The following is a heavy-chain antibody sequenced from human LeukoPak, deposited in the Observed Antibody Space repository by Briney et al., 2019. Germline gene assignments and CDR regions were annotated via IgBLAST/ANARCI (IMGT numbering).Heavy chain of an antibody. D-gene: IGHD2-2*01. CDR2: MDYSGNT. Sequence: SESLSLTCTVSGGSISNSRDSWGWIRQPPGTGLEWIGIMDYSGNTYLSPSLRSRVTISADTSKNQFSLRLTSVTAADTAVYYCARDVVLPAAMREYYFDYWGQGTLVTVSS. CDR3: ARDVVLPAAMREYYFDY. V-gene: IGHV4-39*07. CDR1: GGSISNSRDS. J-gene: IGHJ4*02.